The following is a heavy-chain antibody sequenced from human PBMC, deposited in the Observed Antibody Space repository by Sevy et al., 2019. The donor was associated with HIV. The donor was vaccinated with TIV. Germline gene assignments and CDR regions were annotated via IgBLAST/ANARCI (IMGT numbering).Heavy chain of an antibody. CDR2: INHSGST. CDR3: ARDLRSWFDP. CDR1: GGSFSGYY. Sequence: SETLSLTCAVYGGSFSGYYWSWIRQPPGKGLEWIGEINHSGSTNYNPSLKSRVTISVDTSKNQFSLKLSSVTAADMAVYYCARDLRSWFDPWGQGTLVTVSS. V-gene: IGHV4-34*01. D-gene: IGHD3-9*01. J-gene: IGHJ5*02.